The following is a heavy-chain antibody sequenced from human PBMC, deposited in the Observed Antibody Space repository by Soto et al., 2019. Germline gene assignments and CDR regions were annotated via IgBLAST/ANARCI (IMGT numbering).Heavy chain of an antibody. V-gene: IGHV4-59*01. CDR1: GCSISSYY. D-gene: IGHD6-6*01. J-gene: IGHJ3*02. CDR3: ARDRDSSSRGRWYVFDI. Sequence: PSETLSLTCTVSGCSISSYYWSWIRQPPGKGLEWIGYIYYSGSTNYNPSLKSRVTISVDTSKNQFSLRLSSVTAADTAVYYCARDRDSSSRGRWYVFDIWGQGTMVTVSS. CDR2: IYYSGST.